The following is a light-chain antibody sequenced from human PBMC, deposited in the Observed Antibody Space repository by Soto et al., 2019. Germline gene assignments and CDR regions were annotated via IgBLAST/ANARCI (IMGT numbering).Light chain of an antibody. CDR2: KAS. CDR1: QSISIW. Sequence: DIQMTQSPSTLSASVGDRVTITCRASQSISIWLAWYQQKPGKAPKLLIYKASSLESGVPSRFSGSGSGTEFTLTISSLQPADFATYYCQQYNSYSRTFGQGTKVEIK. V-gene: IGKV1-5*03. CDR3: QQYNSYSRT. J-gene: IGKJ1*01.